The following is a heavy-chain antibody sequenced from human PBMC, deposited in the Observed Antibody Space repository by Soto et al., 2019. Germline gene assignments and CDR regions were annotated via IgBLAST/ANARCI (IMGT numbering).Heavy chain of an antibody. J-gene: IGHJ4*02. V-gene: IGHV4-59*01. D-gene: IGHD6-19*01. CDR1: GGSISSYY. CDR3: ARVSSGYSSGWSIDY. CDR2: IYYSGST. Sequence: SETLSLTCTVSGGSISSYYWSWIRQPPGKGLEWIGYIYYSGSTNYNPSLKSRVTISVDTSKNQFSLKLSSVTAADTAVYYCARVSSGYSSGWSIDYWGQGTLVTVSS.